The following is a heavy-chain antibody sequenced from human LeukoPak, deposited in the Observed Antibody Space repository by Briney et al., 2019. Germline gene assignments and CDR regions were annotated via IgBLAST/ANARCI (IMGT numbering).Heavy chain of an antibody. CDR2: ISYDGYDK. Sequence: PGGSLRLSCAASGFTFNDYAMYWVRQAPGKGLEWVTLISYDGYDKSYADSVRGRFTISRDNSKNTLYLQMNSLRAEDTAVYYCARAAPSGQQLVFDYWGQGTLVTVSS. J-gene: IGHJ4*02. CDR1: GFTFNDYA. V-gene: IGHV3-30*14. D-gene: IGHD6-13*01. CDR3: ARAAPSGQQLVFDY.